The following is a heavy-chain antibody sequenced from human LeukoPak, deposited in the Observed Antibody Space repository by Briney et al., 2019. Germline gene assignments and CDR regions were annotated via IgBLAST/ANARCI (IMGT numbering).Heavy chain of an antibody. J-gene: IGHJ6*03. D-gene: IGHD3-3*01. CDR3: AREGDFWSGYSPHDYMDV. V-gene: IGHV4-4*07. Sequence: SETLSLTCTLSGGSISSYYWRWIRQPAGKGLEWIGRIYTSGSTNYNPSLTSRVTMSVDTSKNQFSLKLSSVTAADTAVYYCAREGDFWSGYSPHDYMDVWGKGTTVTVSS. CDR1: GGSISSYY. CDR2: IYTSGST.